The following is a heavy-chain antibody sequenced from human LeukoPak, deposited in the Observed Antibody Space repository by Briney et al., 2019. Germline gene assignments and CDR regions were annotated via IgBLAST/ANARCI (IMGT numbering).Heavy chain of an antibody. D-gene: IGHD6-19*01. CDR1: GGSISSSSYY. J-gene: IGHJ4*02. V-gene: IGHV4-39*01. CDR2: IYYSGST. CDR3: ARRGQWPSPNDY. Sequence: PSETLSLTCTVSGGSISSSSYYWGWIRQPPGKGLAWIGSIYYSGSTYYNPSLKSRVTISVDTSKNQFSLKLSSVTAADTAVYYCARRGQWPSPNDYWGQGTLVTVSS.